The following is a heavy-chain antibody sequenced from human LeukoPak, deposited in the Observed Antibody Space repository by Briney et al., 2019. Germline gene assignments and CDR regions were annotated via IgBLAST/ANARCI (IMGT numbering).Heavy chain of an antibody. CDR1: GFIFNNYA. CDR3: ASRIVAAPYYFDY. Sequence: GGSLRLSCAASGFIFNNYAMNWVRQAPGKGLEWVSYISRSSSTIYYADSVKGRFTISRDNAKNSLYLQMNSLRAEDTAVYYCASRIVAAPYYFDYWGQGTLVTVSS. J-gene: IGHJ4*02. CDR2: ISRSSSTI. V-gene: IGHV3-48*04. D-gene: IGHD6-13*01.